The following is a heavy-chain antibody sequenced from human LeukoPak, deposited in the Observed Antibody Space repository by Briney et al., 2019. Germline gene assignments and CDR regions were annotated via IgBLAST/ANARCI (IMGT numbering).Heavy chain of an antibody. D-gene: IGHD1-26*01. CDR3: ATTIRPSGSYWVY. Sequence: SETLSLTCAVYGGSFSGYYWSWIRQPPGKGLEWIGEINHSGSTNYNPSLKSRVTISADTSKNQFSLKLSSVTAADTAVYYCATTIRPSGSYWVYWGQGTLVTVSS. CDR1: GGSFSGYY. CDR2: INHSGST. V-gene: IGHV4-34*01. J-gene: IGHJ4*02.